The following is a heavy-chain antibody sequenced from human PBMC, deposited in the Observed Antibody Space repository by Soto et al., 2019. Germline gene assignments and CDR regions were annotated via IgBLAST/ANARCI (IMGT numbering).Heavy chain of an antibody. D-gene: IGHD6-13*01. J-gene: IGHJ4*02. Sequence: PGGSLRLSCAASGFTFSSYAMTWVRQAPGKGLEWVSAISGSGGSTYYAYSVKGRFTISRDNSKNTLYLQMNSLRAEDTAVYYCAKDTSTWPHFFDFWGQGTLVTVYS. CDR2: ISGSGGST. CDR3: AKDTSTWPHFFDF. V-gene: IGHV3-23*01. CDR1: GFTFSSYA.